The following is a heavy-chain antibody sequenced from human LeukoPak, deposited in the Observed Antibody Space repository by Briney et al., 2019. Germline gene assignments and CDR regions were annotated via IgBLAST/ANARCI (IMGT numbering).Heavy chain of an antibody. CDR3: ARDGIAVAGIDY. J-gene: IGHJ4*02. V-gene: IGHV3-74*01. Sequence: GGSLRLSCAASGFTFSNYWMHWVGQVPGKGLVWVSRINSDDSRTTYADSVKGRFTISRDNAKNTLYLQMNSLRADDTAVYYCARDGIAVAGIDYWGQGTLVTVSS. CDR2: INSDDSRT. CDR1: GFTFSNYW. D-gene: IGHD6-19*01.